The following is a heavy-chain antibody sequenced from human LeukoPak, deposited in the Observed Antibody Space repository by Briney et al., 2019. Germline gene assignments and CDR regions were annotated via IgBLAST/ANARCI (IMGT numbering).Heavy chain of an antibody. Sequence: SQTLSLTCTVSGGSISSGDYYWSWIRQPPGKGLEWIGRFYASGTTNTSPSLKSRVTMSVDTSKNQFSLKLSSVTAADTAVYYCAKDSSTWGNLAGHFDSWGQGTLVTVSS. V-gene: IGHV4-61*02. J-gene: IGHJ4*02. CDR1: GGSISSGDYY. CDR3: AKDSSTWGNLAGHFDS. CDR2: FYASGTT. D-gene: IGHD6-13*01.